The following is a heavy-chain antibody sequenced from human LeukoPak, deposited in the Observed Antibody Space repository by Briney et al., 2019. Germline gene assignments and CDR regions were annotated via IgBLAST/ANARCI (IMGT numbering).Heavy chain of an antibody. CDR2: INHSGST. V-gene: IGHV4-34*01. J-gene: IGHJ4*02. CDR3: ARGFPPYDYVWGSYRLYYFDY. CDR1: GGSFSGYY. Sequence: SETLSRTCAVYGGSFSGYYWSWIRQPPGKGLEWIGEINHSGSTNYNPSLKSRVTISVDTSKNQFSLKLSSVTAADTAVYYCARGFPPYDYVWGSYRLYYFDYWGQGTLVTVSS. D-gene: IGHD3-16*02.